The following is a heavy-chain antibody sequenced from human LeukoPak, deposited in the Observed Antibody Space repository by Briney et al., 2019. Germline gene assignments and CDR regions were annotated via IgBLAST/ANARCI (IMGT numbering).Heavy chain of an antibody. V-gene: IGHV3-13*05. CDR2: IGTAGDP. CDR1: GFTFSSYD. D-gene: IGHD2-15*01. CDR3: ARGGVYCSGGSCYEAFDI. Sequence: GGSLRLSCAASGFTFSSYDMHWVRQATGKGLEWVSDIGTAGDPYYPGSVKGRFTISRENAKSSLYPQMNSLRAGDTAVYYCARGGVYCSGGSCYEAFDIWGQGTMVTVSS. J-gene: IGHJ3*02.